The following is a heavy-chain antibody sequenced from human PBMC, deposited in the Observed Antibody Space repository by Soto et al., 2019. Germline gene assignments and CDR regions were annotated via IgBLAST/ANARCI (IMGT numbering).Heavy chain of an antibody. J-gene: IGHJ5*02. CDR3: VRDRGTVLASPVILNTPNWFDP. CDR2: ISAYNGDT. V-gene: IGHV1-18*01. Sequence: ASVKVSCKSYGFTFTNYGISWARQASGEGLAWMVWISAYNGDTKYAENLQGRVTMTKDTSTRTAYMELRSLRSDDTAVYYCVRDRGTVLASPVILNTPNWFDPWGPGTLVPDSS. CDR1: GFTFTNYG. D-gene: IGHD3-9*01.